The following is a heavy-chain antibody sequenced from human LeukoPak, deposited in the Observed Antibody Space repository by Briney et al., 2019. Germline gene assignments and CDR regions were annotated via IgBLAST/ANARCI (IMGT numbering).Heavy chain of an antibody. J-gene: IGHJ6*03. D-gene: IGHD6-13*01. CDR2: IYTSGST. CDR3: ARRSAALIAAAGRVPPKTGMDV. CDR1: GGSISSYY. V-gene: IGHV4-4*07. Sequence: PSETLSLTCTVSGGSISSYYWSWIRQPAGKGLEWIGRIYTSGSTNYNPSLKSRVTISVDTSKNQFSLKLSSVTAADTAVYYCARRSAALIAAAGRVPPKTGMDVWGKGTTVTVSS.